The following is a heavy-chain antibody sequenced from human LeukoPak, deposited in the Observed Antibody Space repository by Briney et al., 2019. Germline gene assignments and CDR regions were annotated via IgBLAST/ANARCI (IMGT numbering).Heavy chain of an antibody. CDR2: TSSSDAGT. CDR1: GFTLSTYA. J-gene: IGHJ4*02. CDR3: AKAPVTSCRGAYCYPFDS. V-gene: IGHV3-23*01. D-gene: IGHD2-21*01. Sequence: GGSLRLSCADSGFTLSTYAMSWVRHTPGKGLEWVAATSSSDAGTYHADSVRGRFTISRDNSKNTLYLQMNSLRAEDAAVYFCAKAPVTSCRGAYCYPFDSWGQGTLVTVSS.